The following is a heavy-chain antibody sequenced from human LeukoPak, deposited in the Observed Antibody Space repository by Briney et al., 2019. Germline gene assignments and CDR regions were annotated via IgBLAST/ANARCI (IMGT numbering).Heavy chain of an antibody. CDR3: ARDPDYGGAFDI. CDR1: GFTFSSYS. J-gene: IGHJ3*02. CDR2: ISSSSSYI. V-gene: IGHV3-21*01. D-gene: IGHD4-17*01. Sequence: GGSLRLSCVASGFTFSSYSMNWVRQAPGKGLEWVSSISSSSSYIYYTDSVKGRFTISRDNAKNSLYLQMNSLRAEDTAVYYCARDPDYGGAFDIWGQGTMVTVSS.